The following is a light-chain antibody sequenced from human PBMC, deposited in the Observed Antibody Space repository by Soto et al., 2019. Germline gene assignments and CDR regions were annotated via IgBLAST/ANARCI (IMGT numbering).Light chain of an antibody. CDR3: PSYDSSVSAL. V-gene: IGLV1-40*01. J-gene: IGLJ3*02. CDR2: GNS. CDR1: SSNSGAGYD. Sequence: QSVLTQPPSVSGAPGQRVTISCTGSSSNSGAGYDVYWYQQLPGTAPKLLIYGNSNRPSGVPDRFSGSKSGTSASLAITGLQAEDEADYYCPSYDSSVSALFGGGTKLTVL.